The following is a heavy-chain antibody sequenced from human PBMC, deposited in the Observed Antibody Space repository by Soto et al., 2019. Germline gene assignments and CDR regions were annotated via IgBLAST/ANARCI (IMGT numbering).Heavy chain of an antibody. CDR2: FSSSSSTI. D-gene: IGHD2-15*01. J-gene: IGHJ6*03. CDR3: ARGGGAAPYDYYYYMDV. CDR1: GFTFNTYS. Sequence: GGSLRLSCAASGFTFNTYSMNWVRQAPGKGLEWVSYFSSSSSTIYYADSVKGRFTISRDNAKNSLYLQMNSLRAEDTAVYFCARGGGAAPYDYYYYMDVWGKGTTVTVSS. V-gene: IGHV3-48*01.